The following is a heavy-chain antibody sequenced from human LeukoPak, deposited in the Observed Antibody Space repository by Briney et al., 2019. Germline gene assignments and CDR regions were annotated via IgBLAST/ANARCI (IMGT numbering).Heavy chain of an antibody. CDR3: ARSPVSSWYPHYFDY. V-gene: IGHV4-59*01. J-gene: IGHJ4*02. CDR1: GGSITGYY. Sequence: SETLSLTCTVSGGSITGYYWSWIRQPPGKGLEWIGYISYSGSTNSNPSLKSRVTMSVDTSKNQFSLKLSSVTAADTAVYYCARSPVSSWYPHYFDYWGQGTLVTVSS. CDR2: ISYSGST. D-gene: IGHD6-13*01.